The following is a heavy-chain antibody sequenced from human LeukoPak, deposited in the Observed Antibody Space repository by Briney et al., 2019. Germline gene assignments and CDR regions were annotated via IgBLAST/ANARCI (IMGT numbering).Heavy chain of an antibody. CDR1: GFTFSSYA. CDR2: ISGSGGST. V-gene: IGHV3-23*01. Sequence: GGSLRLSCAASGFTFSSYAMSWVRQAPGKGLEWVSAISGSGGSTYYADSAKGRFTISRDNSKNPPYLQVNSLRAEDTAVYYRAKVGLRFLEWLNYFDYWGQGTLVTVSS. J-gene: IGHJ4*02. D-gene: IGHD3-3*01. CDR3: AKVGLRFLEWLNYFDY.